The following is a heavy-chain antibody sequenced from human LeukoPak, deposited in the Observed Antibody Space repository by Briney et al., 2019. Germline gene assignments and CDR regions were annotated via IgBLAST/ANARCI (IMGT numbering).Heavy chain of an antibody. CDR2: INSDGGTT. V-gene: IGHV3-74*01. Sequence: GGSLRLSCGASGFTFGTYWMHWVRQAPGKGLVWVSGINSDGGTTTYADSVKGRFTISRDNSKNTLYLQMNSLRAEDTAVYYCARGFYYDSSGYYDAFDIWGQGTMVTVSS. J-gene: IGHJ3*02. CDR1: GFTFGTYW. D-gene: IGHD3-22*01. CDR3: ARGFYYDSSGYYDAFDI.